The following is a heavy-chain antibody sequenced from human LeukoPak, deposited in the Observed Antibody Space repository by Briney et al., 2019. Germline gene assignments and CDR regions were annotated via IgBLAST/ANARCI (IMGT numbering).Heavy chain of an antibody. J-gene: IGHJ4*02. CDR1: GYTFTSYG. CDR3: ARAPGVVGYCSSTSCSVGLDY. Sequence: GASVKVSCKASGYTFTSYGISWVRQAPGQGLEWMGWISAYNGNTNYAQKLQGRVTMTTDTSTSTAYMELRSLRSDDTAVYYCARAPGVVGYCSSTSCSVGLDYWGQGTLVTVSS. CDR2: ISAYNGNT. D-gene: IGHD2-2*03. V-gene: IGHV1-18*01.